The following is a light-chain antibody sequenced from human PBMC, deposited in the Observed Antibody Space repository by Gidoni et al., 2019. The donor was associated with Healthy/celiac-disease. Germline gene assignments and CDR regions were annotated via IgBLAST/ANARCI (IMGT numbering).Light chain of an antibody. Sequence: SYELTQQPSVSVSPGQTASITCSGDKLGDKYACWYQQKPGQSPALVIYQDSKRPSGIPERFSGSNSGNTATLTISGTQAMDEADYYCQAWDSRVFGGGTKLTVL. CDR1: KLGDKY. V-gene: IGLV3-1*01. J-gene: IGLJ2*01. CDR2: QDS. CDR3: QAWDSRV.